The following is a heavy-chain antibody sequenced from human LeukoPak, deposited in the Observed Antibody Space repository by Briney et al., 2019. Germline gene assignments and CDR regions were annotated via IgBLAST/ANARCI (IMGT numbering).Heavy chain of an antibody. D-gene: IGHD3-3*01. CDR1: GFTFSDYY. V-gene: IGHV3-11*01. CDR3: ARGPHYDFWSGYYCYFDP. Sequence: GGSLRLSCAASGFTFSDYYMTWIRQAPGKGLEWISYISSSGNNIYYADSVKGRFTVSRDNGKDSLYLEMNSLRSEDTAMYYCARGPHYDFWSGYYCYFDPWGQGTLVTVSS. J-gene: IGHJ5*02. CDR2: ISSSGNNI.